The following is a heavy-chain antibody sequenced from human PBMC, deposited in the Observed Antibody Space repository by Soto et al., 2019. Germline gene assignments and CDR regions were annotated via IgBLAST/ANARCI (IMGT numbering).Heavy chain of an antibody. CDR3: ASGRYGAKLVDY. V-gene: IGHV3-30-3*01. D-gene: IGHD2-8*01. Sequence: GGSLRLSCAASGFTFSSYAMHWVRQAPGKGLEWVAVISYDGSNKYYADSVKGRFTISRDNSKNTLYLQMNSLRAEDTAVYYCASGRYGAKLVDYWGQGTLVTVSS. CDR2: ISYDGSNK. CDR1: GFTFSSYA. J-gene: IGHJ4*02.